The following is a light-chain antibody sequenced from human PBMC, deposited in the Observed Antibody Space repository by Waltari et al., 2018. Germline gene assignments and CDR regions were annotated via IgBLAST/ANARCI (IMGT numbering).Light chain of an antibody. V-gene: IGKV3-15*01. Sequence: ERLMTQYPVTLSVSPGERATLSCRASQSISSNLAWYQQKPGQAPRLLIYGASTRATGIPARFSGSGSGTEFTLTISSLQSEDFAVYYCQQYNNWPLTFGGGTKVEI. CDR3: QQYNNWPLT. CDR1: QSISSN. CDR2: GAS. J-gene: IGKJ4*01.